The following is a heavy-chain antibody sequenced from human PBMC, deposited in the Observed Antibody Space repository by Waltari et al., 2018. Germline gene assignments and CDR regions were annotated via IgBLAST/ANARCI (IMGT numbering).Heavy chain of an antibody. V-gene: IGHV4-39*01. CDR3: ARPGGIAAAGTVSDY. D-gene: IGHD6-13*01. CDR1: GGSISSSSYY. Sequence: QLQLQESGPGLVKPSETLSLTCTVSGGSISSSSYYWGWIRQPPGKGLEWIGSIYYSGSTDYNPSLKSRVTISVDTSKNQFSLKLSSVTAADTAVYYCARPGGIAAAGTVSDYWGQGTLVTVSS. J-gene: IGHJ4*02. CDR2: IYYSGST.